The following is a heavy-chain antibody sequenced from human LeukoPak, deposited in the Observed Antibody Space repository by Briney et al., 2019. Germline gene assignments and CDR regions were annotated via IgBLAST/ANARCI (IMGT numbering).Heavy chain of an antibody. CDR3: ARPAYYYGAGSWPY. V-gene: IGHV1-2*02. Sequence: GASVKVSCKASGYIFSDYYIHWVRQAPGQGLEWMGWINPNSGDTSYAQRFQGRVTMTRDTPINTAYMELSRLTSDDTAVYYCARPAYYYGAGSWPYWGQGSLVTVSS. J-gene: IGHJ4*02. CDR2: INPNSGDT. CDR1: GYIFSDYY. D-gene: IGHD3-10*01.